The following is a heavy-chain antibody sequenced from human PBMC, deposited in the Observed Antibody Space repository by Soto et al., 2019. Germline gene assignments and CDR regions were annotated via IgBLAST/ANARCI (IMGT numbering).Heavy chain of an antibody. Sequence: SETLSLTCTVSGGSISIGDYYWSWIRQPPGKGLKWIAYISYSGRSNYNPSLKSRVAISVETSKNQFSLKLSSVTATDTAVYYCARSGSHAFDIWGQGTMVTVSS. CDR2: ISYSGRS. D-gene: IGHD1-26*01. CDR1: GGSISIGDYY. CDR3: ARSGSHAFDI. J-gene: IGHJ3*02. V-gene: IGHV4-30-4*01.